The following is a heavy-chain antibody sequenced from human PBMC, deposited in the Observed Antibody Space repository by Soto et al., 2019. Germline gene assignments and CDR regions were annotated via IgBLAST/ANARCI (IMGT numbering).Heavy chain of an antibody. CDR1: VFTFGSYG. D-gene: IGHD2-15*01. V-gene: IGHV3-33*01. CDR3: ARVGCSGGSCYQPYYYYYGMDV. Sequence: PGWSLSLSCAASVFTFGSYGMHWGRQAPGKGLEWGAVIWYDGSNKYYADSVKGRFTISRDNSKNTLYLQMNSLRAEDTAVYYRARVGCSGGSCYQPYYYYYGMDVWGQGTTVTVSS. CDR2: IWYDGSNK. J-gene: IGHJ6*02.